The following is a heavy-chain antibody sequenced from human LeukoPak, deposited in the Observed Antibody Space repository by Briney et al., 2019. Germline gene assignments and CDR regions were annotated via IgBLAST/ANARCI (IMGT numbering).Heavy chain of an antibody. CDR3: ARDRRSGWYLYYFDY. CDR2: ISTYSGNT. CDR1: GYTFTTYG. Sequence: ASVKVSCKASGYTFTTYGISWVRQTPGQGLEWMGWISTYSGNTNYAQKLQGRVTLTTDTSTSTAYMELMSLRSDDTAVYYCARDRRSGWYLYYFDYWGQGTLVTVSS. V-gene: IGHV1-18*01. J-gene: IGHJ4*02. D-gene: IGHD6-19*01.